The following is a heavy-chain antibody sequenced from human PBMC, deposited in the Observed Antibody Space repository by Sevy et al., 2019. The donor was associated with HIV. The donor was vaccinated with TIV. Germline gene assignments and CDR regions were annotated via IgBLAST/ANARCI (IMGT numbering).Heavy chain of an antibody. V-gene: IGHV3-7*01. J-gene: IGHJ6*03. CDR2: IKQDGSEK. Sequence: GGSLRLSCAASGFTFSSYWMSWVRQAPGKGLEWVANIKQDGSEKYYVDSVKGRFTISRDNAKNSLYLQMNSLRAEDMAVYYCARDGDGYNYRYYYYMDVWGKGTTVTVSS. CDR1: GFTFSSYW. D-gene: IGHD5-12*01. CDR3: ARDGDGYNYRYYYYMDV.